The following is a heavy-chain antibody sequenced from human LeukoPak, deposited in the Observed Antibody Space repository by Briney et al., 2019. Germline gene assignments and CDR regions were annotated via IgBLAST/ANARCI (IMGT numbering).Heavy chain of an antibody. D-gene: IGHD3-3*01. CDR1: GYTFTTYG. Sequence: GASVKVSCKTSGYTFTTYGITWVRQAPGQGLEWVGWISAYNGNTNYAQKFQGRVTMTTDTSTSTAYMELRSLRSDDTAVYYCARGRHYDFWSGYTFDYWGQGTLVTVSS. V-gene: IGHV1-18*01. CDR3: ARGRHYDFWSGYTFDY. CDR2: ISAYNGNT. J-gene: IGHJ4*02.